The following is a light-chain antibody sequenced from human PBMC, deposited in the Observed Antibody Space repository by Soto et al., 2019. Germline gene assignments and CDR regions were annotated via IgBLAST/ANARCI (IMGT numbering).Light chain of an antibody. J-gene: IGKJ1*01. V-gene: IGKV3-15*01. CDR2: GAS. CDR1: QSVGTY. CDR3: QQYNDWPRT. Sequence: EIVMTQSPATLSVSPGERATLSCRASQSVGTYLAWYQQKPGQAPRLLIYGASTRAAGISPRFSGGGSGTEFTLTISSLQSEVFAVYYCQQYNDWPRTFGQGTKVGIK.